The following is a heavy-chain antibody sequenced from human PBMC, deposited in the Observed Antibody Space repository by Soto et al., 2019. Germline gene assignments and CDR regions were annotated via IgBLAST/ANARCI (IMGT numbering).Heavy chain of an antibody. V-gene: IGHV1-69*01. D-gene: IGHD3-3*01. CDR1: GGIFTRYD. CDR2: IIPIFGTA. CDR3: ARGHGEIIGAMDV. J-gene: IGHJ6*02. Sequence: QVQLVQSGAEVKKPGSSVKVSCKASGGIFTRYDIRWVRQAPGQGLEWMGAIIPIFGTANYAQKFQGRVTITADASTSTAYMELSSLRSEDTAIYYCARGHGEIIGAMDVWGQGTSVTVSS.